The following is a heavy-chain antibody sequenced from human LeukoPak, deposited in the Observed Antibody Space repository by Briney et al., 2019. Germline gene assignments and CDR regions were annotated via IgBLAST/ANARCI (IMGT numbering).Heavy chain of an antibody. J-gene: IGHJ4*02. V-gene: IGHV3-23*01. CDR1: GFTFSSYG. CDR2: ISGSGGST. Sequence: GGSLRLSCAASGFTFSSYGMSWVRQAPGKGLEWVSAISGSGGSTYYADSVKGRFTISRDNSKNTLYLQMNSLRAEDTAVYYCAKDGEEDIVVVPGYFDYWGQGTLVTVSS. CDR3: AKDGEEDIVVVPGYFDY. D-gene: IGHD2-2*01.